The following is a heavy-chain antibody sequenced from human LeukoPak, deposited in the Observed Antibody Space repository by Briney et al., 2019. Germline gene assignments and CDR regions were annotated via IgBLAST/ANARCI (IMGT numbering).Heavy chain of an antibody. CDR1: GGSISSSSYY. Sequence: SETLSLTCTVSGGSISSSSYYWGWIRQPPGKGLEWIGSIYYSGSTYYNPSLKSRVTISVDTSKNQFSLKLTSVTAADTAVYYCARDSYSSSWYPSYYFDYWGQGTLVTVSP. V-gene: IGHV4-39*07. J-gene: IGHJ4*02. CDR3: ARDSYSSSWYPSYYFDY. D-gene: IGHD6-13*01. CDR2: IYYSGST.